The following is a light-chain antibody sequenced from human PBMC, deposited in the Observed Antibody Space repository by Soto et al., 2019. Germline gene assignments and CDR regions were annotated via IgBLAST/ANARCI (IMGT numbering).Light chain of an antibody. CDR1: QSVSSSY. V-gene: IGKV3-20*01. Sequence: EIVLTQSPGTLSLSPGERATLSCRASQSVSSSYLAWYQQKPGQAPRLLIYGASSRATGIPDRFSGSGSGTDFTLTISRLEPEDFAVYYCQQYGSWFTVGPGTKVDIK. J-gene: IGKJ3*01. CDR2: GAS. CDR3: QQYGSWFT.